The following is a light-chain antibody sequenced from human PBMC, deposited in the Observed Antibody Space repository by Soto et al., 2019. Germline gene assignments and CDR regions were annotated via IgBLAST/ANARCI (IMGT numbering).Light chain of an antibody. CDR2: GAS. Sequence: EIVLTQSPGTLSLSPGERATLSCRASQSVSSSYLAWYQQKLGQAPRLLIYGASNMATGIPDRFSGSASGTDCAPTISRRVPEDFAVYYCQQYGSSPPVTSGHGTRLDIK. CDR3: QQYGSSPPVT. CDR1: QSVSSSY. V-gene: IGKV3-20*01. J-gene: IGKJ5*01.